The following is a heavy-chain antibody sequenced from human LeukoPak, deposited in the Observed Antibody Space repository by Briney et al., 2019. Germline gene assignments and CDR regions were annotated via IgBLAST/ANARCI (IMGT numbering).Heavy chain of an antibody. V-gene: IGHV1-18*01. J-gene: IGHJ4*02. CDR2: ISGDHGST. CDR3: AREDTRRGSRGYFDD. D-gene: IGHD2-2*01. CDR1: GYTFTSYG. Sequence: ASVKVSCKASGYTFTSYGISWVRQAPGQGLEWVGWISGDHGSTNYAQKLQGRVTMNTDTSTTTAYMELRSLRSDDSAIYYCAREDTRRGSRGYFDDWGQGTLVTVSS.